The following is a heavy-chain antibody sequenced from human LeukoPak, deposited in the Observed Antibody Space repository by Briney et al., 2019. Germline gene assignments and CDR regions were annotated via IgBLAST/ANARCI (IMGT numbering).Heavy chain of an antibody. Sequence: PSETLSLTCAVYGGSFSGYYWSWIRQPPGKGLEWIGEINHSGSTNYNPSLKSRVTISVDTSKNQFSLKPSSVTAADTAMYYCARVKDPGGYYYYYYMDVWGKGTTVTVSS. V-gene: IGHV4-34*01. CDR3: ARVKDPGGYYYYYYMDV. J-gene: IGHJ6*03. CDR1: GGSFSGYY. D-gene: IGHD3-16*01. CDR2: INHSGST.